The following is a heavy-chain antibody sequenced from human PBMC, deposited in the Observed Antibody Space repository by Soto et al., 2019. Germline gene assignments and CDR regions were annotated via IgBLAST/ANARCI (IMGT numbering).Heavy chain of an antibody. CDR3: ARGVGTSGFFL. CDR1: GFNFRSES. Sequence: EVQLVESGGGLVQPGGSLRLSCVVSGFNFRSESMTWVRQAPGKGPEWVSYINSGSSVIRYADSVKGRFTVFRDNDSDSLYLQMNGLRAEDSAVYYCARGVGTSGFFLWGQGTLVTVSS. D-gene: IGHD2-2*01. CDR2: INSGSSVI. V-gene: IGHV3-48*01. J-gene: IGHJ4*02.